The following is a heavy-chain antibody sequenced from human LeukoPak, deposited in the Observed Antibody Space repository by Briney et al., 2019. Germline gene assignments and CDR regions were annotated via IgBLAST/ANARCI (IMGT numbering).Heavy chain of an antibody. CDR3: ARDSAGHDY. CDR1: GFTFSSYE. J-gene: IGHJ4*02. Sequence: GGSLRLSCAASGFTFSSYEMNWVRQAPGKGLEGVSYISSSGSTIYYADSVKGRFTISRDNAKKSLYLQMGSLRAEDTAVYYCARDSAGHDYWGQGTLVTVSS. CDR2: ISSSGSTI. V-gene: IGHV3-48*03.